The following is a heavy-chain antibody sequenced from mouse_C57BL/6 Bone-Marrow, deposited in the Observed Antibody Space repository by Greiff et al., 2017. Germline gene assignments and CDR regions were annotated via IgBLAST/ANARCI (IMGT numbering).Heavy chain of an antibody. J-gene: IGHJ3*01. CDR3: TTHYGNYGAWFAY. D-gene: IGHD2-1*01. Sequence: EVKLMESGAELVRPGASVKLSCTASGFNIKDDYMHWVKQRPEQGLEWIGWIDPENGDTESASKFQGKATITADTSSNTAYLQLSSLTSEDTAVYYCTTHYGNYGAWFAYGGQGTLVTVSA. CDR1: GFNIKDDY. V-gene: IGHV14-4*01. CDR2: IDPENGDT.